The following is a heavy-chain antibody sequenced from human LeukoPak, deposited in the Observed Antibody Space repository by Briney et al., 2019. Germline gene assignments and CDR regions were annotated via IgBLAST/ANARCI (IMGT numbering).Heavy chain of an antibody. J-gene: IGHJ5*02. CDR2: ISSSSSYI. Sequence: PGGSLRLSCAASGFTFSSYSMNWVRQAPGKGLEWVSSISSSSSYIYYADSVKGRFTISRDNAKNSLYLQMNRLRAEDTAVYYCARVVSSSWSKNWFDPWGQGTLVTVSS. D-gene: IGHD6-13*01. CDR3: ARVVSSSWSKNWFDP. CDR1: GFTFSSYS. V-gene: IGHV3-21*01.